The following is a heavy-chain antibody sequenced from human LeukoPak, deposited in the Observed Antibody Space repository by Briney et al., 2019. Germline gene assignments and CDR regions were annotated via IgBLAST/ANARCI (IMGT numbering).Heavy chain of an antibody. V-gene: IGHV3-21*01. CDR2: ISSSGSYV. CDR3: ARGSDH. CDR1: GFTFSSYS. J-gene: IGHJ5*02. Sequence: GGSLRLSCAASGFTFSSYSMNWVRQAPGKGLEWVSFISSSGSYVYNADSVKGRFTISRDNAKNSLYLQMNSLIVKDTAVYYCARGSDHWGQGTLVTVSS.